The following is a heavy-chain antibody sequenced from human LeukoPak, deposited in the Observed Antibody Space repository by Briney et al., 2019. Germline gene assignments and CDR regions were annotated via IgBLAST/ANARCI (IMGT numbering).Heavy chain of an antibody. J-gene: IGHJ4*02. CDR2: ISGSGGST. D-gene: IGHD6-19*01. CDR3: AKWYSSGPGGSDY. CDR1: GFTFSSYA. V-gene: IGHV3-23*01. Sequence: GGSLRLSCAASGFTFSSYAMSWVRQAPGKGLEWVSAISGSGGSTYYADSVKGRFTISRDSSKNTLYLQMNSLRAEDTAVYYCAKWYSSGPGGSDYWGQGTLVTVSS.